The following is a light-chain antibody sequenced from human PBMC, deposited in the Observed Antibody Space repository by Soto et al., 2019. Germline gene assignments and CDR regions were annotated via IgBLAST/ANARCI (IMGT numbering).Light chain of an antibody. CDR1: RRVVGGYNY. J-gene: IGLJ1*01. CDR2: DVS. V-gene: IGLV2-11*01. Sequence: QSWLAQPRSVSGSPGQAGTISCTGTRRVVGGYNYVSWYQQHPGKAPKLMIYDVSKRPSGVPDRFSGSKSGNTASLTISGLQAEDEAEYYCCSYAGSETEVFGTGNKVTVL. CDR3: CSYAGSETEV.